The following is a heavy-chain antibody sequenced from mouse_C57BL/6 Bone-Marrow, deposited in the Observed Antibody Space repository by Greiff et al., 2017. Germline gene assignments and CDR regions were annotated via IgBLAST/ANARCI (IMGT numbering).Heavy chain of an antibody. Sequence: EVQLVESGGGLVQPGGSLKLSCAASGFTFSDYYMYWVRQTPEKRLEWVAYISNGGGSTYYPDTLKGRFTISRDNAKNTRYLQMSRLTSEDTAMYYCARGWLLHAMDYWGQGTSVTVSS. D-gene: IGHD2-3*01. CDR2: ISNGGGST. CDR3: ARGWLLHAMDY. V-gene: IGHV5-12*01. J-gene: IGHJ4*01. CDR1: GFTFSDYY.